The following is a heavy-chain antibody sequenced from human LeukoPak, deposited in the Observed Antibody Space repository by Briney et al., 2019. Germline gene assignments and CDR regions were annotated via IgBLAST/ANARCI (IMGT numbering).Heavy chain of an antibody. J-gene: IGHJ6*03. CDR3: ARYLWDIVVVPSDYMDV. V-gene: IGHV3-7*01. CDR2: IKQDGSEK. CDR1: GFTFSNYY. D-gene: IGHD2-2*01. Sequence: GGSLRLSCAASGFTFSNYYMTWVPQAPGEGLEWVANIKQDGSEKYYVDSVRGRFTISRDNAKNSLYLQMNSLRAEDTAVYYCARYLWDIVVVPSDYMDVWGKGTTVTVSS.